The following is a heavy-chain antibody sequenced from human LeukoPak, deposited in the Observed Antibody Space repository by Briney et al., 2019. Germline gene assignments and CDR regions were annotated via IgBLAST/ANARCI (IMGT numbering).Heavy chain of an antibody. V-gene: IGHV3-9*03. Sequence: GRSLRLSCAASGFIFDDYAMHWVRQAPGKGLEWVSGISWNSGKIDYADSVKGRFTISRDNAKNSLYLQMNSLRVEDMALYYCAKDRGYSSSFFEIWGQGTLVTVSS. CDR3: AKDRGYSSSFFEI. J-gene: IGHJ4*02. CDR2: ISWNSGKI. D-gene: IGHD6-19*01. CDR1: GFIFDDYA.